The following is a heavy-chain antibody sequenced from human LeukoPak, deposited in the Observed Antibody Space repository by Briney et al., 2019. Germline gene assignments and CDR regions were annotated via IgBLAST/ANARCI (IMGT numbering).Heavy chain of an antibody. CDR2: INHSGST. Sequence: SETLSLTCAVYGGSFSGYYWSWIRQPPGKGLEWIGEINHSGSTYYNPSLKSRVTISVDGSKNQFSLKLSSVTAADTAVYYCARGPTYYYGSGGSNWFDPWGQGTLVTVSS. J-gene: IGHJ5*02. D-gene: IGHD3-10*01. CDR3: ARGPTYYYGSGGSNWFDP. V-gene: IGHV4-34*01. CDR1: GGSFSGYY.